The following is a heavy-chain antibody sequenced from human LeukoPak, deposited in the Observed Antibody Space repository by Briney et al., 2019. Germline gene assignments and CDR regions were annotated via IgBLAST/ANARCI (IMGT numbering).Heavy chain of an antibody. D-gene: IGHD1-1*01. Sequence: GGSLRLSCAAAGFTVSSNYMSWVRQAPGKGLEWGSVIYSGGSTYYAESVKGRFTISRDNSKNTLYLQMNSLRAEDTGVYYCARDQSGVAWKRFDYWGQGALVTVSS. CDR1: GFTVSSNY. CDR2: IYSGGST. CDR3: ARDQSGVAWKRFDY. J-gene: IGHJ4*02. V-gene: IGHV3-53*01.